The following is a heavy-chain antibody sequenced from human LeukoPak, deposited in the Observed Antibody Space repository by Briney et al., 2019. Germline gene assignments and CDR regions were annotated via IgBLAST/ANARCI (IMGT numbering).Heavy chain of an antibody. V-gene: IGHV4-34*01. J-gene: IGHJ4*02. CDR1: GGSFSGYY. CDR3: ARDNDSRDPPHFDY. CDR2: INHSGST. Sequence: SQTLPLTCAVYGGSFSGYYWSWIRQPPGKGLEWIGEINHSGSTNYNPSLKSRVTISVDTSKNQFSLKLSSVTAADTAVYYCARDNDSRDPPHFDYWGQGTLVTVSS. D-gene: IGHD3-16*01.